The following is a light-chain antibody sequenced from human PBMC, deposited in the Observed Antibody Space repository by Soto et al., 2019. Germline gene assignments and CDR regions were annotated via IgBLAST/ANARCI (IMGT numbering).Light chain of an antibody. J-gene: IGKJ5*01. V-gene: IGKV3-11*01. Sequence: PGERATLSCRASQSVRTSLAWYQHKPGQAPRLVIYDASLRANGVPARFGGSGSGTDFTLTINSLEPEDFAVYYCQQRNVWPPITFGQGTRLEIK. CDR2: DAS. CDR3: QQRNVWPPIT. CDR1: QSVRTS.